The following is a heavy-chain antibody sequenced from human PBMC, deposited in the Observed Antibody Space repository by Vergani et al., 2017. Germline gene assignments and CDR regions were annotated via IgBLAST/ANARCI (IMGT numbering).Heavy chain of an antibody. CDR1: GGSISSYY. CDR3: ARPACSSTSCYWPLFEFDY. Sequence: QVQLQESGPGLVKPSETLSLTCTVSGGSISSYYWSWIRQPAGKGLEWIGSIYYSGSTYYNPSLKSRVTISVDTSKNQFSLKLSSVTAADTAVYYCARPACSSTSCYWPLFEFDYWGQGTLVTVSS. D-gene: IGHD2-2*01. CDR2: IYYSGST. V-gene: IGHV4-59*05. J-gene: IGHJ4*02.